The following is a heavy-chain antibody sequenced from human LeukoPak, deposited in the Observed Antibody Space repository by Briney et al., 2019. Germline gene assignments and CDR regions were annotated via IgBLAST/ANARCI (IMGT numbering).Heavy chain of an antibody. CDR1: GFSFSGHW. D-gene: IGHD6-6*01. J-gene: IGHJ4*02. V-gene: IGHV3-74*01. Sequence: GGSLRLSCTASGFSFSGHWMHWARQLPGKALVWVSRISPTGSTTSYADSVKGRFTVSRDNAKNTLYLQVNNLRAEDTAVYYCARGPNSNWSGLDFWGQGTLLTVSS. CDR3: ARGPNSNWSGLDF. CDR2: ISPTGSTT.